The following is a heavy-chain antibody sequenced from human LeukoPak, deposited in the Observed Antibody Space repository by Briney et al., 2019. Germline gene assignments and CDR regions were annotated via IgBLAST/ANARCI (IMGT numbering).Heavy chain of an antibody. V-gene: IGHV3-30*02. CDR3: ARVSSGSYYWIDY. D-gene: IGHD1-26*01. J-gene: IGHJ4*02. CDR1: GFTFSSYG. CDR2: IRYDGNNK. Sequence: GGSLRLSCAASGFTFSSYGMHWVRQAPGKGLEWVAFIRYDGNNKYYGDSMKGRFTISRDNSKNRLYLQMNSLRAEDTAVYYCARVSSGSYYWIDYWGQGTLVTVSS.